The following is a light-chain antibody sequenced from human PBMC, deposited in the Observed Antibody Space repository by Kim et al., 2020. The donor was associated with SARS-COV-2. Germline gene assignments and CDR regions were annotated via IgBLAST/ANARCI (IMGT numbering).Light chain of an antibody. V-gene: IGKV1-5*03. CDR2: KAS. J-gene: IGKJ5*01. CDR1: QSISSW. Sequence: ASVGDRVTITCRASQSISSWLAWYQQKPGKAPNLLIYKASTLESGVPSRFSGSGSGTEFTLTISSLQPDDFATYYCQQYNSYSITFGQGTRLEIK. CDR3: QQYNSYSIT.